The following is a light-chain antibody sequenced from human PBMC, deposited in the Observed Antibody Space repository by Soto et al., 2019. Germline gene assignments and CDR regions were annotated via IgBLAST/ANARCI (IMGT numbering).Light chain of an antibody. CDR3: QFYGDPSKT. V-gene: IGKV3-20*01. CDR2: GAS. CDR1: QSVSSSY. Sequence: ELVLTQSPGTLSLSPGERATLSCRASQSVSSSYLAWYQQKPGQAPRLLIYGASSRATGIPDRFSGSGSGTDFTLTISRLEPEDFAVYYCQFYGDPSKTFGQGTKVDIK. J-gene: IGKJ1*01.